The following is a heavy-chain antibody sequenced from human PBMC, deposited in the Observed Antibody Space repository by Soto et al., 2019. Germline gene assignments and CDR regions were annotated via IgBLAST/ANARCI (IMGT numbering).Heavy chain of an antibody. Sequence: QVQLVQSGAEVKKPGASVKVSCKASGYTFTSYYIHWVRQAPGQGLEWMGIINPSGGGTDYAQRFRGRVTMTRYTSTSTLYMELSSLRSEDTAVYYCARVAMPQQQLVYFDLWGRGTLVTVSS. CDR1: GYTFTSYY. CDR3: ARVAMPQQQLVYFDL. J-gene: IGHJ2*01. V-gene: IGHV1-46*01. D-gene: IGHD6-13*01. CDR2: INPSGGGT.